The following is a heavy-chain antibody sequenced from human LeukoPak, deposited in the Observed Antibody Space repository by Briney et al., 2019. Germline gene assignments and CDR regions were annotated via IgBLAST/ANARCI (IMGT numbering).Heavy chain of an antibody. CDR3: ARPDGDYIDY. CDR1: GGSISSSSYY. V-gene: IGHV4-39*01. Sequence: SETLSLTCTVSGGSISSSSYYWGWIRQPPGKGLEWIGSIYYSGSTYYNPSLKSRVTISVDTSKNQFSLKLSSVTAADTAVYYCARPDGDYIDYWGQGTLVPSPQ. J-gene: IGHJ4*02. D-gene: IGHD4-17*01. CDR2: IYYSGST.